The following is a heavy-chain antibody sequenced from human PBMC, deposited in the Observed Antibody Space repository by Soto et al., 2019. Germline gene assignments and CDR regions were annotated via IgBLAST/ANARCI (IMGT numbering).Heavy chain of an antibody. CDR3: ARESGTPDYYYYGMDV. J-gene: IGHJ6*02. CDR2: ISSSSSYI. D-gene: IGHD3-10*01. V-gene: IGHV3-21*01. CDR1: GFTFSSYS. Sequence: EVQLVESGGGLVKPGGSLRLSCAASGFTFSSYSMNWVHQAPGKGLEWVSSISSSSSYIYYADSVKGRFTISRDNAKNSLYLQMNSLRAEDTAVYYCARESGTPDYYYYGMDVWGQGTTVTVSS.